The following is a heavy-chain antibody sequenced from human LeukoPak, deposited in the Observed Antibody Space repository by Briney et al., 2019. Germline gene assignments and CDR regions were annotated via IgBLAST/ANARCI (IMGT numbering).Heavy chain of an antibody. V-gene: IGHV3-74*01. CDR2: IKTGGRFS. D-gene: IGHD4-17*01. CDR1: GFTFNSYW. CDR3: VKDRATVTLFDY. Sequence: GGSLRLFCAASGFTFNSYWMHGVRQAPGKGLVWVSRIKTGGRFSVYADAVRGRFTIARDNAKNTLYLQMNSLRAEDSAVYYCVKDRATVTLFDYWGQGALVTVSS. J-gene: IGHJ4*02.